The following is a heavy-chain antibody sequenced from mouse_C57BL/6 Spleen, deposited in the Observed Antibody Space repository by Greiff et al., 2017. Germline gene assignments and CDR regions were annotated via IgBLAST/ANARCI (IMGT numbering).Heavy chain of an antibody. CDR2: ISSGSSNI. CDR3: ASHDGYWYFDV. CDR1: GFTFSDYG. V-gene: IGHV5-17*01. Sequence: DVTLVESGGGLVKPGGSLKLSCAASGFTFSDYGMHWVRQAPEKGLEWVAYISSGSSNIYYADTVKGRFTISRDNAKNTLFLQMTSLRSEDTAMSYCASHDGYWYFDVWGTGTTVTVSS. J-gene: IGHJ1*03. D-gene: IGHD2-3*01.